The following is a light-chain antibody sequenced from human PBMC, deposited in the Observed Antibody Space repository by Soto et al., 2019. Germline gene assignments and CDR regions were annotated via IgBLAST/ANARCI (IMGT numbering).Light chain of an antibody. CDR3: AAWDDSLSGYD. Sequence: QAVVTQPPSASGTPGQRVTISCSGSSSNIGSNYVYWYQQLPGTAPKLLIYRNNQRPSGVPDRFSGSKSGTSASLAISGLRSEDEADYYCAAWDDSLSGYDFGTGTKLTVL. CDR2: RNN. V-gene: IGLV1-47*01. CDR1: SSNIGSNY. J-gene: IGLJ1*01.